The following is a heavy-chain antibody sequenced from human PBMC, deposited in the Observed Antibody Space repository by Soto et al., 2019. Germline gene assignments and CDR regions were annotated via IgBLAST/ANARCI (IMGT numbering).Heavy chain of an antibody. D-gene: IGHD5-12*01. CDR3: ARSGLQLDLY. J-gene: IGHJ4*02. Sequence: QVQLVESGGGVVQPGRSLRLSCAASGFTFSSYGMHWVRQAPGKGLEWVAVISYDGSNKYYADSVKGRFTISRDNSKNTLYLQMNSLRAEDTAVYYCARSGLQLDLYWGQGTLVTVSS. V-gene: IGHV3-30*03. CDR2: ISYDGSNK. CDR1: GFTFSSYG.